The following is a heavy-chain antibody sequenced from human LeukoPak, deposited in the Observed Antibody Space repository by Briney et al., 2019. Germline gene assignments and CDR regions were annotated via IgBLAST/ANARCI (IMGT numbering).Heavy chain of an antibody. D-gene: IGHD3-16*01. Sequence: GGSLRLSCSASGFTFSSYAMHWVRQAPGKGLEWVAVISYDGSNKYYAVSVKGRFTISRDNSKNTLYLQMNSLRAEDTAVYYCAREGADAFDIWGRGTMVTVSS. CDR1: GFTFSSYA. V-gene: IGHV3-30-3*01. CDR3: AREGADAFDI. J-gene: IGHJ3*02. CDR2: ISYDGSNK.